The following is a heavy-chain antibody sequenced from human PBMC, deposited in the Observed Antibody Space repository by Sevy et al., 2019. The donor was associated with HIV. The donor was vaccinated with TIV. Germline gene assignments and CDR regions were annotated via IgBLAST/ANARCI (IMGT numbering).Heavy chain of an antibody. V-gene: IGHV5-51*01. CDR1: GYSFTSYW. D-gene: IGHD2-2*01. J-gene: IGHJ5*02. Sequence: GESLKISCKGSGYSFTSYWIGWVRQMPGKGLEWMGIIYPGDPDTRYSPSFQGQVTISADKSISTAYLQWSSLKASDTAMYYCARGLYCSSTSCYGRWFDPWGQGTLVTVSS. CDR2: IYPGDPDT. CDR3: ARGLYCSSTSCYGRWFDP.